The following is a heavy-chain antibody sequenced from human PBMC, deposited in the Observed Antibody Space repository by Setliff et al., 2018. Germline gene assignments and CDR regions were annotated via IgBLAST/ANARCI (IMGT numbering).Heavy chain of an antibody. CDR3: ARTMVQTKLRAFDI. V-gene: IGHV4-30-4*08. J-gene: IGHJ3*02. CDR2: IYYSGST. D-gene: IGHD3-10*01. CDR1: GGSIDSGDYY. Sequence: SETLSLTCTVSGGSIDSGDYYWSWIRQPPGKGLEWIGYIYYSGSTYYNPSFKSRVTISLDTSKNQFSLKLSSVTAADAAVYYCARTMVQTKLRAFDIWGQGTMVT.